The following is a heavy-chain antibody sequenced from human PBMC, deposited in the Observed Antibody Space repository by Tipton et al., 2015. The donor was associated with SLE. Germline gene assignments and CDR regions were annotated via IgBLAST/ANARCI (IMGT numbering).Heavy chain of an antibody. Sequence: TLSLTCTVSGGSISSYYWSLIRQPPGKGLEWIGYMYYSGSTNYNPSLKSRVTISVDTSKNQFSLKLSSVTAADTAVYYCARRWSLGYFDYWGQGTLVTVSS. CDR2: MYYSGST. D-gene: IGHD4-23*01. J-gene: IGHJ4*02. CDR1: GGSISSYY. V-gene: IGHV4-59*01. CDR3: ARRWSLGYFDY.